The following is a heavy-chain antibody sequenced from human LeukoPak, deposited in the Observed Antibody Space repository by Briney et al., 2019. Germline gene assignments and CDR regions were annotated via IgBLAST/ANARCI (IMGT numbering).Heavy chain of an antibody. Sequence: SETLSLTCTVSGGSISSTTYYWDWIRQPPGKGLEWIGTIYYSGSTYYNPSLKSRVTISVDTSKNEFSLNLSSVTAADTAVYYCASPYGDRSGYWGQGTLVTVSS. CDR3: ASPYGDRSGY. V-gene: IGHV4-39*01. CDR2: IYYSGST. D-gene: IGHD4-17*01. CDR1: GGSISSTTYY. J-gene: IGHJ4*02.